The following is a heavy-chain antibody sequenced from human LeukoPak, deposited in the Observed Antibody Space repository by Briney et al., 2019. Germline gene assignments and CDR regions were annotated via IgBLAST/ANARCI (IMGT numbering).Heavy chain of an antibody. CDR1: GGSFSGYY. J-gene: IGHJ4*02. CDR3: ARLVYDSSGYCDY. D-gene: IGHD3-22*01. CDR2: INHSGST. V-gene: IGHV4-34*01. Sequence: PSETLSLTCAVYGGSFSGYYWSWLRQPPGKGLEWIGEINHSGSTNYNPSLKSRVTISVDTSKNQFSLKLSSVTAADTAVYYCARLVYDSSGYCDYWGQGTLVTVSS.